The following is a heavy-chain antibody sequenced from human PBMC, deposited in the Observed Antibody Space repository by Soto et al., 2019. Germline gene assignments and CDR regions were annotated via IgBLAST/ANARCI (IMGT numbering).Heavy chain of an antibody. D-gene: IGHD4-4*01. J-gene: IGHJ6*02. V-gene: IGHV3-7*01. CDR2: IKQDGSEK. Sequence: PGGSLRLSCAASGFTFSSYWMNWGRQAPGKGLEWVANIKQDGSEKYYVDSVKGRFTISRDNAKNSLYLQMNSLRAEDTAVYYCAREIKTTAIKSYYYGMDVWGQGTTVTVSS. CDR1: GFTFSSYW. CDR3: AREIKTTAIKSYYYGMDV.